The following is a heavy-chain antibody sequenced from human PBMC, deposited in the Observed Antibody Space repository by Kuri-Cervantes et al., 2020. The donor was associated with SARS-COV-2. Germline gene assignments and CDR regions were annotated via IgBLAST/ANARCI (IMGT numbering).Heavy chain of an antibody. J-gene: IGHJ6*02. CDR1: GFTFSSYS. V-gene: IGHV3-21*01. D-gene: IGHD4-11*01. CDR2: ISSSSSYI. Sequence: GESLKISCAASGFTFSSYSMNWVRQAPGKGLEWVLSISSSSSYIYYADSVKGRFTISRDNAKNSLYLQMNSLRAEDTAVYYCARDKDDYSNYGDYGMDVWGQGTTVTVSS. CDR3: ARDKDDYSNYGDYGMDV.